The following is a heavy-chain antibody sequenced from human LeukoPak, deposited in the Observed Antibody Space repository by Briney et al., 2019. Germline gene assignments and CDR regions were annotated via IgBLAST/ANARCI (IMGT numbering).Heavy chain of an antibody. CDR3: ARVGQQLLPPYSSGWHFDY. D-gene: IGHD6-19*01. CDR1: GGSISSYY. CDR2: IYYSGST. Sequence: PSETLSLTCTVSGGSISSYYWSWIRQPPGKGLEWIGYIYYSGSTNYNPSLKSRVTISVDRSKNQFSLKLSSVTAADTAVYYCARVGQQLLPPYSSGWHFDYWGQGTLVTVSS. J-gene: IGHJ4*02. V-gene: IGHV4-59*12.